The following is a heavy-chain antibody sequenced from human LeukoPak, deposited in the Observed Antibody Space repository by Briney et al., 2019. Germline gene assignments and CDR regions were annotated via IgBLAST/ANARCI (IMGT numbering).Heavy chain of an antibody. CDR1: GGSISSGGYY. D-gene: IGHD3-10*01. Sequence: SSETLSLTCTVSGGSISSGGYYWSWIRQHPGKGLEWIGYIYYSGSTYYNPSLKSRVTISVETSKNQFSLKLSSVTAADTAVYYCARHHYYGSGSYYNPPIPDYWGQGTLVTVSS. CDR2: IYYSGST. V-gene: IGHV4-31*03. CDR3: ARHHYYGSGSYYNPPIPDY. J-gene: IGHJ4*02.